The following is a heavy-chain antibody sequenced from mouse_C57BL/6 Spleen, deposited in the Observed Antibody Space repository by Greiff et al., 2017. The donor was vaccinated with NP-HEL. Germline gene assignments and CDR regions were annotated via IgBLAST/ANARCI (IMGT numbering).Heavy chain of an antibody. CDR2: IDPSDSET. J-gene: IGHJ3*01. V-gene: IGHV1-52*01. CDR3: ARGPTGTLFAY. CDR1: GYTFTSYW. Sequence: VQLQQPGAELVRPGSSVKLSCKASGYTFTSYWMHWVKQRPIQDLEWIGNIDPSDSETHYNQKFKDKATLTVDKSSSTAYMQLSSLTSEDSAVYYCARGPTGTLFAYWGQGTLVTVSA. D-gene: IGHD4-1*02.